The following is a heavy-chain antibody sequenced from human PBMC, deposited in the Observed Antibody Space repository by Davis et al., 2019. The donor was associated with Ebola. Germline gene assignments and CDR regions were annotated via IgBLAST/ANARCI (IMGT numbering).Heavy chain of an antibody. CDR2: IHYSGSS. Sequence: SETLSLTCTVSGVSITSYYWSWIRQPPGKGLEWIGYIHYSGSSNYNPSLKSRVTISVDTSKNQFSLKLSSVTAADTAVYYCARVNDSSGYFKVGYFDYWGQGTLVTVSS. J-gene: IGHJ4*02. CDR1: GVSITSYY. D-gene: IGHD3-22*01. V-gene: IGHV4-59*12. CDR3: ARVNDSSGYFKVGYFDY.